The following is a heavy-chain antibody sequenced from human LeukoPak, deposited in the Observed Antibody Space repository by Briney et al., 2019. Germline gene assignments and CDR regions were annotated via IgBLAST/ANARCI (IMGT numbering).Heavy chain of an antibody. D-gene: IGHD6-13*01. J-gene: IGHJ4*02. Sequence: SETLSLTCAVYGGSFSGYYWSWIRQPPGKGLEWIGEINHSGSTNYNPSLKSRVTISVDTSKNQFSLKLSSVTAADTAVYYCARGRAAAGFDYWGQGTLVTVSS. CDR2: INHSGST. CDR1: GGSFSGYY. CDR3: ARGRAAAGFDY. V-gene: IGHV4-34*01.